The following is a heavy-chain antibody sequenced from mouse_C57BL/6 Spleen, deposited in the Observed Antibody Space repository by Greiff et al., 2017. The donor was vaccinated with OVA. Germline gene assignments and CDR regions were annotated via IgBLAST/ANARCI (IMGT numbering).Heavy chain of an antibody. CDR3: ARDDFAD. D-gene: IGHD2-12*01. CDR2: INPSTGGT. J-gene: IGHJ3*01. CDR1: GYSFTGYY. V-gene: IGHV1-42*01. Sequence: VQLQQSGPELVKPGASVKISCKASGYSFTGYYMNWVKQSPEKSLEWIGEINPSTGGTTYNQKFKAKATLTVDKSSSTAYMQLKSLTSEDSAVYYCARDDFADWGQGTLVTVSA.